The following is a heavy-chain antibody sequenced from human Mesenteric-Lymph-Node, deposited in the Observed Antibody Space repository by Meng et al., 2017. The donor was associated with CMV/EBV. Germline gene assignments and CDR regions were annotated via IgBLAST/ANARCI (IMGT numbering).Heavy chain of an antibody. CDR3: ARRPERYYDFWSGPSFHYYGLDV. CDR2: IRYDGSDR. CDR1: GFSFNSYC. J-gene: IGHJ6*02. V-gene: IGHV3-30*02. Sequence: GESLKISCAASGFSFNSYCMHWVRQAPGKGLEWVAHIRYDGSDRYYGHSVTGRFTISRDNSQNSLFLQMNSLRPEDTAVYYCARRPERYYDFWSGPSFHYYGLDVWGQGTTVTVSS. D-gene: IGHD3-3*01.